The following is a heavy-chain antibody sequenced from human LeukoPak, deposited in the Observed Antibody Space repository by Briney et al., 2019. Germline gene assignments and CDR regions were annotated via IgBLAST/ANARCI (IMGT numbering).Heavy chain of an antibody. CDR1: GYTFTGYY. J-gene: IGHJ4*02. D-gene: IGHD5-18*01. V-gene: IGHV1-2*02. CDR2: INPNSGGT. CDR3: ARGGSGYSYGYPERRVDY. Sequence: GSVKVSCKASGYTFTGYYMHWVRQAPGQGLEWMGWINPNSGGTNYAQKFQGRVTMTRDTPISTAYMELSRLRSDDTAVYYCARGGSGYSYGYPERRVDYWGQGTLVTVSS.